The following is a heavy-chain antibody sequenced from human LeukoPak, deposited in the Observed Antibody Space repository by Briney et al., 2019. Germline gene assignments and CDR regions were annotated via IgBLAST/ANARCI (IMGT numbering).Heavy chain of an antibody. CDR1: GGSISGYF. V-gene: IGHV3-21*01. Sequence: SSETLSLTCTVSGGSISGYFWSWVRQAPGQGLEWVSSISTSSSYMYYGDSVKGRFTISRDNTRNSLFLHMSSLRAEDTAVYYCARDLEDYQSFGEMGFWGQGTLVIVSA. CDR3: ARDLEDYQSFGEMGF. J-gene: IGHJ4*02. D-gene: IGHD3-10*01. CDR2: ISTSSSYM.